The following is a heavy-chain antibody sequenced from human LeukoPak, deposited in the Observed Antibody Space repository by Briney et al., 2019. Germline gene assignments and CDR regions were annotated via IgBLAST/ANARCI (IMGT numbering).Heavy chain of an antibody. CDR3: TKERSFGPRDFDY. Sequence: PGGSLRLSCAASGFTLSSYGMHWVRQAPGKGLEWVAVISYDGSIYYADSVKGRFTISRDISKDTLFLQMNSLRAEDTAAYYCTKERSFGPRDFDYWGQGTLVTVSS. V-gene: IGHV3-30*18. CDR2: ISYDGSI. J-gene: IGHJ4*02. D-gene: IGHD1-26*01. CDR1: GFTLSSYG.